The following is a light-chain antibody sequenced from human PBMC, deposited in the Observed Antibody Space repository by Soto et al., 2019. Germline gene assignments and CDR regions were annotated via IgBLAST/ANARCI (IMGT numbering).Light chain of an antibody. V-gene: IGLV2-14*03. CDR2: DVT. CDR3: TSYTSSTSYV. J-gene: IGLJ1*01. Sequence: QSVLTQPASVSGSPGQWTTISCTGTSSDGGGYNYVSWYQHHPGKAPKLMIYDVTNRPSGVSTRFSGSKSGNTASLTISGLQTEDEADYSCTSYTSSTSYVVRPGTNLTVL. CDR1: SSDGGGYNY.